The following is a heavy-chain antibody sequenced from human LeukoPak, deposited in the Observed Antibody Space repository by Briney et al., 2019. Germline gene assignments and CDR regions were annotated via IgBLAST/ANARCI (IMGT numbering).Heavy chain of an antibody. D-gene: IGHD6-19*01. CDR1: GYSSTSYW. Sequence: GESLKISCKGSGYSSTSYWIGWVRQMPGKGLEWMGIIYPGDSDTRYSPSFQGQVTISADKSISTAYLQWSSLKASDTAMYYCARHRRYGSGRDAFDIWGQGTMVTVSS. CDR2: IYPGDSDT. J-gene: IGHJ3*02. V-gene: IGHV5-51*01. CDR3: ARHRRYGSGRDAFDI.